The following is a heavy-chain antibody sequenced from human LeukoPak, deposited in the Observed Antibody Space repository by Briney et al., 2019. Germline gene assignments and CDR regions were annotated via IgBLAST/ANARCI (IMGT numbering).Heavy chain of an antibody. CDR1: GFTFNSYG. D-gene: IGHD3-10*01. CDR3: AKRKSGSSGLYYFDY. J-gene: IGHJ4*02. V-gene: IGHV3-23*01. Sequence: PGGSLRLSCAAPGFTFNSYGMSWVRQAPGKGLEWVSGIIGSGGSTYYADSVEGRFTVSRDNSKNTMYLQMNSLRAEDTAIYYCAKRKSGSSGLYYFDYWGQGTLVTVSS. CDR2: IIGSGGST.